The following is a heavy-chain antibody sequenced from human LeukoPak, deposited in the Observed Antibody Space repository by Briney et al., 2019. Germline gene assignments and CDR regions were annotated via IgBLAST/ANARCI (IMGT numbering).Heavy chain of an antibody. CDR3: AAAGGDSSGYYATYFDY. CDR1: GFTFSSYS. D-gene: IGHD3-22*01. V-gene: IGHV3-21*01. Sequence: PGGSLRLSCAASGFTFSSYSMNWVRQAPGKGLEWVSSISSSSSYIYYADSVKGRFTISRDNAKNSLYLQMNSLRAEDTAVYYCAAAGGDSSGYYATYFDYWGQGTLVTVSS. J-gene: IGHJ4*02. CDR2: ISSSSSYI.